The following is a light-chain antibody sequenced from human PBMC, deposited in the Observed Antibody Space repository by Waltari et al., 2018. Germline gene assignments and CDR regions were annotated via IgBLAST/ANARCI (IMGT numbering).Light chain of an antibody. V-gene: IGLV1-47*01. CDR2: RNN. Sequence: QSVLTQPPSESGTPGQRVIISRSGSRANIGGRYVYWYQHLPGAAPKLLINRNNQRPSGVPDRFSGSKSGTSASLAISGLRSEDEGDYFCATWDDTIGGPVFGGGTKLTVL. CDR3: ATWDDTIGGPV. J-gene: IGLJ2*01. CDR1: RANIGGRY.